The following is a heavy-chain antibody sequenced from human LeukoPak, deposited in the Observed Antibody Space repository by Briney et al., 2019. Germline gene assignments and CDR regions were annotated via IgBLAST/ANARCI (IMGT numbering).Heavy chain of an antibody. Sequence: GGSLRLSCAASGFTFSSYCMNWVRQAPGKGLEWVSYISSSSSTSTISYAASVKGRFTISRDNAKNSLYLQMNSLRAEDTAVYYCARDFAGGDDYWGQGTLVTVSS. CDR1: GFTFSSYC. D-gene: IGHD3-16*01. CDR3: ARDFAGGDDY. J-gene: IGHJ4*02. V-gene: IGHV3-48*02. CDR2: ISSSSSTSTI.